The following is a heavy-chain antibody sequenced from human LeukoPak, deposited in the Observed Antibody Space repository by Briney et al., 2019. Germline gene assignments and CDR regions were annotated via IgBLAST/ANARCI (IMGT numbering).Heavy chain of an antibody. CDR2: INHSGGT. D-gene: IGHD6-13*01. CDR3: ARGGSSWYRGWFDP. CDR1: GVSFSGYY. Sequence: SETLSLTCAVYGVSFSGYYWSWIRQPPGKGLEWIGEINHSGGTNYHPSLKSRVTISVDTSKNKFSLKLSSVTAADTAVYYCARGGSSWYRGWFDPWGQGTLVTVSS. J-gene: IGHJ5*02. V-gene: IGHV4-34*01.